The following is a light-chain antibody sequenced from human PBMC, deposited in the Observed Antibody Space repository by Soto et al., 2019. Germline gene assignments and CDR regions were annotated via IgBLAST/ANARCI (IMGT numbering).Light chain of an antibody. V-gene: IGLV3-25*03. Sequence: SYELTQPPSVSVSPGQTARITCSGDALPKKYAYWYQQKPGQAPTLVIYKDTERPSGIPERFSGSSSGTTVTLTISGVQTEDEADYYCQSADSSGTYVVFGGGTKVTVL. CDR2: KDT. CDR3: QSADSSGTYVV. J-gene: IGLJ2*01. CDR1: ALPKKY.